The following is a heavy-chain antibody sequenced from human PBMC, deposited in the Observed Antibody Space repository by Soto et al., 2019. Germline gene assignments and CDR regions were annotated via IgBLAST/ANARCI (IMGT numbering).Heavy chain of an antibody. J-gene: IGHJ4*02. V-gene: IGHV3-23*01. CDR3: AKPGDRYDILKCYYVDY. CDR1: GFRFSSYA. D-gene: IGHD3-9*01. CDR2: ITGGAGTT. Sequence: EVQVLESGGGLVQPGGSLRLSCTASGFRFSSYAMSWVRQAPGKGLEWVSAITGGAGTTYYADSVKGRFTISRDNSKNTLYLRMNSLRVDDTAGYYCAKPGDRYDILKCYYVDYCGPGTLVTVSS.